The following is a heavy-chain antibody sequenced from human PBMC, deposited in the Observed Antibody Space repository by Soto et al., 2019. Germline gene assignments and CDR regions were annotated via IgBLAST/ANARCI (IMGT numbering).Heavy chain of an antibody. CDR2: IIPIFGTA. Sequence: QVQLVQSGAEVKKPGSSVKVSCKASGGTFSSYAISWVRQAPGQGLEWMGGIIPIFGTANYAQKFQGRVTITADESTSTAYMELSSLRSEDTAVYYCARDPHCISTSCYAEVYYYGMDVWGQGTTVTVSS. D-gene: IGHD2-2*01. CDR1: GGTFSSYA. V-gene: IGHV1-69*12. J-gene: IGHJ6*02. CDR3: ARDPHCISTSCYAEVYYYGMDV.